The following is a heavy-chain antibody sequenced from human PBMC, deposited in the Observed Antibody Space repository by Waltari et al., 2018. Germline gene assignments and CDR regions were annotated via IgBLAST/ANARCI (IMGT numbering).Heavy chain of an antibody. D-gene: IGHD6-19*01. Sequence: QVQLVQSGAEVKKPGASVKVSCKASGYTFTSYYMHWVRQAPGQGLEWMGIINPSGGSTSYAQKFQGRVTMLRDTSTSTVYMELSSLRSEDTAVYYCARDFPPTVAANLGGYFQHWGQGTLVTVSS. J-gene: IGHJ1*01. CDR2: INPSGGST. V-gene: IGHV1-46*01. CDR1: GYTFTSYY. CDR3: ARDFPPTVAANLGGYFQH.